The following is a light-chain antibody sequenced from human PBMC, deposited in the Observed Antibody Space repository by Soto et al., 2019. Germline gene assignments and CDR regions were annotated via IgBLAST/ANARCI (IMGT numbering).Light chain of an antibody. CDR3: QQANSLPLT. CDR1: QGISNW. V-gene: IGKV1-12*01. J-gene: IGKJ4*01. Sequence: DIQMTQSPSSVYASVGDRVTITCRATQGISNWLAWYQQKPGQAPKLLIYAATSLQDGVPLRFSGSGSGADFTLTISALQPEDFATYYCQQANSLPLTFGGGTKVEIK. CDR2: AAT.